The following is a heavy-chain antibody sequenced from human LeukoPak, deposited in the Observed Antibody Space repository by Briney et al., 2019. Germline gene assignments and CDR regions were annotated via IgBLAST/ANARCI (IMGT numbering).Heavy chain of an antibody. CDR1: GFTFSSYS. J-gene: IGHJ5*02. D-gene: IGHD1-26*01. Sequence: PGGSLRLSCAASGFTFSSYSMNWVRQAPGKGLEWVSSISSGSSYIYYADSVKGRFTISRDNAKNSLYLQMNSLRAEDTAVYYCARDWETIVGATRFDPWGQGTLVTVSS. CDR2: ISSGSSYI. V-gene: IGHV3-21*01. CDR3: ARDWETIVGATRFDP.